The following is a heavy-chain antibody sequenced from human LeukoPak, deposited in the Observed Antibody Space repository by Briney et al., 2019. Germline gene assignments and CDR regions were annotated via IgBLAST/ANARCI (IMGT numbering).Heavy chain of an antibody. Sequence: SETLSLTCAVYGGSFSGYYWTWIRQPPGKGLEWIGEINHSGSTNYNPSLKSRVTISVDTSKNQFSLKLSSVTAADTAVYYCARKSGAARRFDPWGQGTLVTVSS. CDR2: INHSGST. CDR3: ARKSGAARRFDP. J-gene: IGHJ5*02. D-gene: IGHD6-6*01. CDR1: GGSFSGYY. V-gene: IGHV4-34*01.